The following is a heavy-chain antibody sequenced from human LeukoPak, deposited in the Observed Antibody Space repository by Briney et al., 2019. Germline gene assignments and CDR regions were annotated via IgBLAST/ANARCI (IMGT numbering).Heavy chain of an antibody. J-gene: IGHJ4*02. D-gene: IGHD5-24*01. CDR1: GGTFSSYA. V-gene: IGHV1-69*05. CDR2: IIPIFGTA. CDR3: ARDQQGWLQFMDY. Sequence: ASVKVSCKASGGTFSSYAISWARQAPGQGLEWMGRIIPIFGTANYAQKFQGRVTITTDESTSTAYMELSSLRSEDTAVYYCARDQQGWLQFMDYWGQGTLVTVSS.